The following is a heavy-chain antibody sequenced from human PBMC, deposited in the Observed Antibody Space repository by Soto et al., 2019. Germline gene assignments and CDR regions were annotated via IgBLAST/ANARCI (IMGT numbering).Heavy chain of an antibody. J-gene: IGHJ4*02. CDR2: ISYTGST. CDR3: ATGGGWLHNSYIRGLYFDY. V-gene: IGHV4-59*01. Sequence: SETLSLTCTVSGGSLSCSYCGWIRKSPGKSLEWIASISYTGSTTHNPSLKSRVTLSVDTSKNQFSLSLTSVTPADTAAYYCATGGGWLHNSYIRGLYFDYWGQGVLVTVSS. CDR1: GGSLSCSY. D-gene: IGHD3-3*02.